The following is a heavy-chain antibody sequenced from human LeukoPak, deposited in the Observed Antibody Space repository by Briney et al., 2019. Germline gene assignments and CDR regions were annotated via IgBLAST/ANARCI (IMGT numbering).Heavy chain of an antibody. CDR3: ARWSDCGGDCHILDY. CDR1: GGSISGYY. Sequence: SETLSLTCTVSGGSISGYYWSWSRQAPGKGVEWIGNLYYNRGAWYKSSLKSRVTTPVDTSKNEFSLRLSSVTAADTAVYYCARWSDCGGDCHILDYWGQGILVTVSS. D-gene: IGHD2-21*02. CDR2: LYYNRGA. J-gene: IGHJ4*02. V-gene: IGHV4-59*01.